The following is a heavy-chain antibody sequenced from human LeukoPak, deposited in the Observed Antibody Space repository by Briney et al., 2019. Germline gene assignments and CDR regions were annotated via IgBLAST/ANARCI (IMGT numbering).Heavy chain of an antibody. Sequence: GGSLRLSCTASGFTFSSYAMSWVRQAPGKGLEWVSTMSGSGDSTYYADSVKGRFTVSRDNSKNTLYLQMNSLRAEDTAVYFCANPDSSGFYFSIHFDFWGQGTLVTVSS. CDR1: GFTFSSYA. CDR3: ANPDSSGFYFSIHFDF. CDR2: MSGSGDST. V-gene: IGHV3-23*01. J-gene: IGHJ4*02. D-gene: IGHD3-22*01.